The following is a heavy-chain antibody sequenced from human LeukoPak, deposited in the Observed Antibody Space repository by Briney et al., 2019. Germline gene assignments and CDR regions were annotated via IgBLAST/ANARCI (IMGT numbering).Heavy chain of an antibody. Sequence: SETLSLTCTVSGGSISSHHWSWIRQPPGKGLEWIEYIHYSGSTNYNPSLRSRVTGPVDTSKNQFSLRLRSVTAADTAVYYCARDSGSSPTFDYWGQGTLVTVSS. J-gene: IGHJ4*02. D-gene: IGHD6-13*01. CDR1: GGSISSHH. CDR2: IHYSGST. V-gene: IGHV4-59*11. CDR3: ARDSGSSPTFDY.